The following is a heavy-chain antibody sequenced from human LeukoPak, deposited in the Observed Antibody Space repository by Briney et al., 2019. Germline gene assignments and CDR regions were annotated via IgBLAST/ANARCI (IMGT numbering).Heavy chain of an antibody. D-gene: IGHD5-24*01. CDR2: IIPIFGTA. J-gene: IGHJ4*02. CDR1: GGTFSSYA. Sequence: SVKVSCKASGGTFSSYAISRVRQAPGQGLEWMGRIIPIFGTANYAQKFQGRVTITTDESTSTAYMELSSLRSEDTAVYYCAWNVEMATIFFDYWGQGTLVTVSS. V-gene: IGHV1-69*05. CDR3: AWNVEMATIFFDY.